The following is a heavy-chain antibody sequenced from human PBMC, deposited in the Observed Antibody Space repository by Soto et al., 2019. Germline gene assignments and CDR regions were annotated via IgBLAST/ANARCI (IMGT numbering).Heavy chain of an antibody. CDR3: ARDQKASWSTRYCDS. J-gene: IGHJ4*02. CDR1: GFTFSLYN. D-gene: IGHD6-13*01. Sequence: EVQVVESGGGLVQPWGSLRLSCAASGFTFSLYNMNWVRQAPGKGLEWVAYVSSSSSIMYYADSVKGRFTISRDDAKNTLYLQMNSLGAEDTAVYFCARDQKASWSTRYCDSWGRGTLVTLSP. V-gene: IGHV3-48*01. CDR2: VSSSSSIM.